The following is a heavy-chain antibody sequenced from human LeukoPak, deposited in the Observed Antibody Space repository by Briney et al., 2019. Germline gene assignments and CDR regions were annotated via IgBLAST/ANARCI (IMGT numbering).Heavy chain of an antibody. Sequence: PSETLSLTCTVSGGSITSGTYYWGWIRQPPGKGLQWIGSIFYSGTTYDNPSLKSRVIISVDTSKNQFSLKLSSVTAADTAVYYCARGSIAAAAPGAFDIWGQGTMVTVSS. CDR1: GGSITSGTYY. V-gene: IGHV4-39*01. J-gene: IGHJ3*02. D-gene: IGHD6-13*01. CDR3: ARGSIAAAAPGAFDI. CDR2: IFYSGTT.